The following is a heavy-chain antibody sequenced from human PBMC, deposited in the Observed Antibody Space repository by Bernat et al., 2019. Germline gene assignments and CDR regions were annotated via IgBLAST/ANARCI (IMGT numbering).Heavy chain of an antibody. Sequence: QVQLVQSGAEVKKPGASVKVSCKASRYTFTGYYIHWVRQAPGQGLEWMGWINPNNGDTNYVQKFQGWVTMTRDTSISTAYMELSRLTSDDTAVYYCASALGSSRWYYFDYWGQGTLVTVSS. J-gene: IGHJ4*02. V-gene: IGHV1-2*04. CDR1: RYTFTGYY. CDR3: ASALGSSRWYYFDY. D-gene: IGHD6-13*01. CDR2: INPNNGDT.